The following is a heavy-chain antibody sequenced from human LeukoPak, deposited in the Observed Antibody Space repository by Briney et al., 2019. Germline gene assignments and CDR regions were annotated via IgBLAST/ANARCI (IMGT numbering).Heavy chain of an antibody. CDR1: GFTFSSYG. V-gene: IGHV3-30*02. Sequence: PGGSLRLSCAASGFTFSSYGMHWVRQAPGKGLEWVAFIRYDGSNKYYADSVKGRFTISRDNSKNTLYLQMNSLRAEDTAVYYCAKRGYYDFWSGYDNDAFDIWGQGTMVTVSS. D-gene: IGHD3-3*01. J-gene: IGHJ3*02. CDR2: IRYDGSNK. CDR3: AKRGYYDFWSGYDNDAFDI.